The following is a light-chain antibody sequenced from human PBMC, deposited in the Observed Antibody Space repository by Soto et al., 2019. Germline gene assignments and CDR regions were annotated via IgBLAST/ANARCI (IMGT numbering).Light chain of an antibody. V-gene: IGKV3-11*01. CDR1: QSIVNY. J-gene: IGKJ3*01. CDR2: STS. Sequence: EVVLTQSPATLSLSPVEGATLSCRASQSIVNYLAWYQQKPGQAPRLLIYSTSNRATGIPARFSGSGSGTDFTLTISSLEPEDFAVYYCQQRSSWPFTFGPGTKVDIK. CDR3: QQRSSWPFT.